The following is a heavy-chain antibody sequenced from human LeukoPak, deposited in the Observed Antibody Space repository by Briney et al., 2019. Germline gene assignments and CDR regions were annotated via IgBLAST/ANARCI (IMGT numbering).Heavy chain of an antibody. CDR3: ARDKYGDYLGLLYY. Sequence: SVKVSCKASGGTFSSYAISWVRQAPGQGLEWMGGIIPIFGTANYAQKFQGRVTITADESTSTAYMELSSLRSEDTAVYYCARDKYGDYLGLLYYWGQGTLVTVSS. V-gene: IGHV1-69*13. CDR1: GGTFSSYA. D-gene: IGHD4-17*01. J-gene: IGHJ4*02. CDR2: IIPIFGTA.